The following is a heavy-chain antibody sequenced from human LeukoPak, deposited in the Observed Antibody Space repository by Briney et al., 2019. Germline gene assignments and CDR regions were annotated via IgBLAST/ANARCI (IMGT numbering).Heavy chain of an antibody. V-gene: IGHV3-30*18. Sequence: GGSLRLSCAASGFTFSSYGMRWVRQAPGKGLEWVAVISYDGSNKYYADAVKGRFTISRDNSKNTLYLQMNSLRAEDTAVYYCAKDRRLVAPSYWGQEALVTVSS. CDR2: ISYDGSNK. CDR3: AKDRRLVAPSY. CDR1: GFTFSSYG. D-gene: IGHD2-8*02. J-gene: IGHJ4*02.